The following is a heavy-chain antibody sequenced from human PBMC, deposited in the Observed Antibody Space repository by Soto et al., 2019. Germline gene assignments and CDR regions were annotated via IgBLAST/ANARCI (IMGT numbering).Heavy chain of an antibody. CDR3: ARDLGTGTDY. J-gene: IGHJ4*02. D-gene: IGHD1-1*01. V-gene: IGHV4-4*02. CDR2: IYHSGAT. Sequence: QVHLQESGPGLVKPSGTLSLTCAVSGDSITSSNWWSWVRQAPGKGLEWIGEIYHSGATTYNPSLKNRATISVDPSNNHFSRKLTSVTAADTAVYFCARDLGTGTDYWGRGTLVTVAS. CDR1: GDSITSSNW.